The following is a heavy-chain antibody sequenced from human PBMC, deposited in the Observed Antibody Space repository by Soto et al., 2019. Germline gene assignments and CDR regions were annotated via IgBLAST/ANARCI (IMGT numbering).Heavy chain of an antibody. CDR2: MNPNSGNT. Sequence: ASVKVSCKASGYTFTSYDINWVRQATGQGLGWMGWMNPNSGNTGYAQKFQGRVTMTRNTSISTAYMELSSLRSEDAAVYYCARGGTTVTPTYSNDAFDIWGQGTMVTVSS. J-gene: IGHJ3*02. V-gene: IGHV1-8*01. CDR3: ARGGTTVTPTYSNDAFDI. D-gene: IGHD4-17*01. CDR1: GYTFTSYD.